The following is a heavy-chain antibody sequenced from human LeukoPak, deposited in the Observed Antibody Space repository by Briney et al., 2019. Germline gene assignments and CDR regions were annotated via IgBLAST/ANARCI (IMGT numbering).Heavy chain of an antibody. CDR1: GDSMRDDY. CDR2: IYSSANI. CDR3: AKGGGFDWLNYYYMDV. Sequence: SETLSLTCTVSGDSMRDDYWGWIRQPAGRGLEWIGRIYSSANINYNPSLESRVTLSIDTSKNQFSLKLSSVTAADTAVYYCAKGGGFDWLNYYYMDVWGKGTTVIISS. V-gene: IGHV4-4*07. J-gene: IGHJ6*03. D-gene: IGHD3-9*01.